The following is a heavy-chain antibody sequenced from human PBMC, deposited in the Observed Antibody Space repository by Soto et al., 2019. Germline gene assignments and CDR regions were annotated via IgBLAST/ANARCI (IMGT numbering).Heavy chain of an antibody. Sequence: SETLSLTCTVPGDSITSSNYYWSGIRQSPGDGLEWIGHIYSSGSAYYNPSLMSRVTMSIDTSKNQFSLNLNSVTVADTAVYFCARELRGYSYRPGDDYWGRGTRVTVSS. CDR2: IYSSGSA. CDR1: GDSITSSNYY. D-gene: IGHD5-18*01. J-gene: IGHJ4*02. CDR3: ARELRGYSYRPGDDY. V-gene: IGHV4-30-4*01.